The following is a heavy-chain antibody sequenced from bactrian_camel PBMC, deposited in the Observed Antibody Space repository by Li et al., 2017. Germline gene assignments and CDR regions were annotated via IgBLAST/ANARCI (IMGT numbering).Heavy chain of an antibody. V-gene: IGHV3S1*01. J-gene: IGHJ4*01. Sequence: HVQLVESGGGSVQVGGSLRLSCAVSGFTSSGGCMGWFRQRPGEGREGVAALYTGGSNTWYSESVKGRFAISRDNVKNTVDLQMNSLKSEDTALYYCTTRGDLEYWGQGTQVTVS. CDR1: GFTSSGGC. CDR3: TTRGDLEY. CDR2: LYTGGSNT.